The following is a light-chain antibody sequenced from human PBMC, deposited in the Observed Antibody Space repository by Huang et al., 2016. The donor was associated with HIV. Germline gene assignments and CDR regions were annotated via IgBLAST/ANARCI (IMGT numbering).Light chain of an antibody. J-gene: IGKJ1*01. CDR2: DAS. CDR3: QQRSNWPLWT. Sequence: EIVLTQSPATLSLSPGERAPLSCRASQSISSYLAWYQQKPGQAPRLLIFDASNRATGSPARFSGSGSGTDFTLTISSLEPEDFAVYYCQQRSNWPLWTFGQGTKVEIK. CDR1: QSISSY. V-gene: IGKV3-11*01.